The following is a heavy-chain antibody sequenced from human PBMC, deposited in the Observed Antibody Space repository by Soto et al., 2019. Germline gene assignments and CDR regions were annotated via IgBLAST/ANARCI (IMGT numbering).Heavy chain of an antibody. CDR2: VSGSGDTS. Sequence: PGGSLRLSCAASGFTFNSFAMTWVRQAPGKGLEWVSTVSGSGDTSYYADSVRGRFTISRDNSKNTLYLEMNSLSAEDTAVYYCAKDRTFTESPPLAPWGQGTLLTGAS. J-gene: IGHJ5*02. V-gene: IGHV3-23*01. D-gene: IGHD2-8*02. CDR1: GFTFNSFA. CDR3: AKDRTFTESPPLAP.